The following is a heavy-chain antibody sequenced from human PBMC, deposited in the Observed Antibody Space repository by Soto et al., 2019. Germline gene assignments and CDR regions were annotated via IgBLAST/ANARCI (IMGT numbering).Heavy chain of an antibody. CDR2: ISAYNGNT. D-gene: IGHD3-3*01. CDR1: GYTFTSYG. Sequence: GASVKVSCKASGYTFTSYGISWVRQAPGQGLEWMGWISAYNGNTNYAQKLQGRVTMTTDTSTSTAYTELRSLRSDDTAVYYCARDEAGRFLEWPHVWFDPWGQGTLVTVSS. V-gene: IGHV1-18*01. J-gene: IGHJ5*02. CDR3: ARDEAGRFLEWPHVWFDP.